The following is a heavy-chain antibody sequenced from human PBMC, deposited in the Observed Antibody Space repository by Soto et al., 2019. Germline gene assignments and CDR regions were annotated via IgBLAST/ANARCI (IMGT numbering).Heavy chain of an antibody. CDR3: AGSGYYHNSGMDV. J-gene: IGHJ6*02. CDR2: IYHSGST. Sequence: QLQLQESGSGLVKPSQTLSLTCAVSGGSISSGGYSWSWIRQPPGKGLEWIGYIYHSGSTYYNPSRKSRVTISVDRSTNQFSLKLSSVTAADTAVYYGAGSGYYHNSGMDVWGQGTTVTVSS. D-gene: IGHD3-22*01. V-gene: IGHV4-30-2*01. CDR1: GGSISSGGYS.